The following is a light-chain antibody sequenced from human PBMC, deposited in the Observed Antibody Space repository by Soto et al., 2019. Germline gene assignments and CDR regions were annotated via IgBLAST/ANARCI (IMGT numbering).Light chain of an antibody. J-gene: IGKJ4*01. V-gene: IGKV3-15*01. CDR2: GAS. CDR1: QSVSSN. Sequence: DIVMTQSPATLPVSPGERATLSCRASQSVSSNLAWYQQKPGQAPRFLIYGASTRATGIPARFSGSGSGTEFTLTISSLQSEDFAVYYCQQYDNWPLTFGGGTKVDI. CDR3: QQYDNWPLT.